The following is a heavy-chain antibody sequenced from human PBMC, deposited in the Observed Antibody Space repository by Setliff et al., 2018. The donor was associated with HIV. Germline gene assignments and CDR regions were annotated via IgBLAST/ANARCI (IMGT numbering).Heavy chain of an antibody. CDR2: INPNETMA. V-gene: IGHV1-46*01. CDR3: ARLGSGWSDSYFYAMDI. D-gene: IGHD6-19*01. J-gene: IGHJ6*02. CDR1: GYIFTSQH. Sequence: ASVKVSCKTSGYIFTSQHLHWVRQAPGQGLEWMGFINPNETMAHYAQKFQDRVALTRDTSTGTVYMELRSLRSDDTAVYFCARLGSGWSDSYFYAMDIWGQGTTVTVSS.